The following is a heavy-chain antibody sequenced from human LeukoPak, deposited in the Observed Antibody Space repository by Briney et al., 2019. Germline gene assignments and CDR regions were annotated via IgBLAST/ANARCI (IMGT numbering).Heavy chain of an antibody. D-gene: IGHD2-15*01. CDR3: ARGTRYSSGYYYMDV. CDR1: GFSFDDFA. Sequence: PGRSLRLSCAASGFSFDDFAMHWFRQAPGKGLEWVSGISWNSGSIGYADSVKGRFTISRDNAKNSLYLQMNSLRADDTAVYYCARGTRYSSGYYYMDVWGRGTTGTVSS. CDR2: ISWNSGSI. V-gene: IGHV3-9*01. J-gene: IGHJ6*03.